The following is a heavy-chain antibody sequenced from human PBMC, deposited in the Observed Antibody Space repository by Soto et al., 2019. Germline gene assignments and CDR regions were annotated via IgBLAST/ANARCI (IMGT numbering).Heavy chain of an antibody. Sequence: DSLQVSCKASGYTFTGYYMHWVRQAPGQGLEWMGWINPNSGGTNYAQKFQGWVTMTRDTSISTAYMELSRLRSDDTAVYYCAREKRGPNHYGLEVWGQGTTVTVAS. V-gene: IGHV1-2*04. CDR2: INPNSGGT. CDR1: GYTFTGYY. CDR3: AREKRGPNHYGLEV. J-gene: IGHJ6*02.